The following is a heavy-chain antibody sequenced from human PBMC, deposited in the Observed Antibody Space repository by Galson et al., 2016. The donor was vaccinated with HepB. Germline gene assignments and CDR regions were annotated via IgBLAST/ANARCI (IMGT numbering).Heavy chain of an antibody. CDR2: MSYTGST. V-gene: IGHV4-59*01. J-gene: IGHJ6*03. Sequence: ETLSLTCTVSGGSISNYYWSWIRQPPGKGLEWIGCMSYTGSTKYNPSLKSRVTISVDASKNQFSLKLSSVTAADTALYYCVRERGSSRWPNIYSYYYMDVWGKGTTVTVSS. D-gene: IGHD6-13*01. CDR3: VRERGSSRWPNIYSYYYMDV. CDR1: GGSISNYY.